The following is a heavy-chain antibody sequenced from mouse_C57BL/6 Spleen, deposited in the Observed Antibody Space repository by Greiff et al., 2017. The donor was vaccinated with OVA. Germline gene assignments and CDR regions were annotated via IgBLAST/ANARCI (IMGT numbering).Heavy chain of an antibody. V-gene: IGHV1-80*01. CDR3: ARWRHYGSRGDWYFDV. J-gene: IGHJ1*03. Sequence: QVQLQQSGAELVKPGASVKISCKASGYAFSSYWMNWVKQRPGKGLEWIGQIYPGDGDTNYNGKFKGKATLTADKSSSTAYMQLSSLTSEDSAVYFCARWRHYGSRGDWYFDVWGTGTTVTVSS. D-gene: IGHD1-1*01. CDR1: GYAFSSYW. CDR2: IYPGDGDT.